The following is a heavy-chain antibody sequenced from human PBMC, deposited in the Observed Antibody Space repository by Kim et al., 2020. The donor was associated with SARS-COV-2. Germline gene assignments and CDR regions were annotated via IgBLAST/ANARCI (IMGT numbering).Heavy chain of an antibody. CDR2: IYYSGST. V-gene: IGHV4-59*01. CDR3: ARGDSSGYYYLLDAFDI. Sequence: SETLSLTCTVSGGSISSYYWSWIRQPPGKGLEWIGYIYYSGSTNYNPSLKSRVTISVDTSKNQFSLKLSSVTAADTAVYYCARGDSSGYYYLLDAFDIWGPGTMVTASS. CDR1: GGSISSYY. J-gene: IGHJ3*02. D-gene: IGHD3-22*01.